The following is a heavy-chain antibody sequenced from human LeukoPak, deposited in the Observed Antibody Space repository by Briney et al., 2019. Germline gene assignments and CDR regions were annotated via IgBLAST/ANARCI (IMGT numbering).Heavy chain of an antibody. CDR2: IIPIFGTA. Sequence: GASVKVSCKASGGTFSSYAISWVRQAPGQGLEWMGGIIPIFGTANYAQKFQGRVTITADESTSTAYMELSSLRSEDTAVYYCARDSSGYYYETDYWGQGTLVTVSP. J-gene: IGHJ4*02. CDR1: GGTFSSYA. CDR3: ARDSSGYYYETDY. D-gene: IGHD3-22*01. V-gene: IGHV1-69*13.